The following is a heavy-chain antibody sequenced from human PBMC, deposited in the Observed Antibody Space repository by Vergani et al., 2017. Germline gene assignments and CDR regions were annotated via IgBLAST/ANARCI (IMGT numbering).Heavy chain of an antibody. CDR2: IDWDDDK. J-gene: IGHJ4*02. V-gene: IGHV2-70*15. CDR1: GFSLSTSGMC. CDR3: ARTTYYDSSGSHDY. Sequence: QVTLRESGPALVKPTQTLTLTCTFSGFSLSTSGMCVSWIRQPPGKALEWLARIDWDDDKYYSTSLKTRLTIAKDTSKNQVVLTMTNMDPVDTATYYCARTTYYDSSGSHDYWGQGTLVTVSS. D-gene: IGHD3-22*01.